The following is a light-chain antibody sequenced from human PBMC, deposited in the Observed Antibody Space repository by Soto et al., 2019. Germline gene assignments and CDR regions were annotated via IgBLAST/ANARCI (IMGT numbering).Light chain of an antibody. Sequence: SAPTPPPPASGSPGQSVTISPPGTPRGGGGYNYVSWYQQHPGKAPKLLIYEVIKRPSGVPDRFSASKSGNTASLTVSGLQAEDEADYYCRSYAGRNTPYVFGTGTKVTVL. J-gene: IGLJ1*01. CDR1: PRGGGGYNY. CDR2: EVI. V-gene: IGLV2-8*01. CDR3: RSYAGRNTPYV.